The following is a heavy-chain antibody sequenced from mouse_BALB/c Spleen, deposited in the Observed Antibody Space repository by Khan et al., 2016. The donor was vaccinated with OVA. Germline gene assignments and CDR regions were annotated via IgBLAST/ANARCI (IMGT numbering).Heavy chain of an antibody. J-gene: IGHJ3*01. CDR2: ISSGGDYT. Sequence: EVELVESGGDLVKPGGSLKLSCAASGFIFSSYCMSWVRQTPAKRLEWVATISSGGDYTYYPDSVKGRFTISRDDAKNTLYLQMSSLKSEDTAMYYCASLLAGAFAYWGQGTTVTVSA. CDR1: GFIFSSYC. CDR3: ASLLAGAFAY. V-gene: IGHV5-6*01. D-gene: IGHD1-1*01.